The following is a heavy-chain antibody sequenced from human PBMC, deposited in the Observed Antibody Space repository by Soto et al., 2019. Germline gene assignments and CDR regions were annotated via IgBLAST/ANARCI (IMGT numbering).Heavy chain of an antibody. Sequence: PGGSLRLSCAASGFTFSTYAMSWVRQAPGKGLGWVSSISGSDGTTYYARSVKGRFSISRDNSMNTLYLQMNSLRVEDTAVYYCAQAIVGPRGPFFWGQGTLVTVSS. J-gene: IGHJ4*02. CDR1: GFTFSTYA. CDR3: AQAIVGPRGPFF. CDR2: ISGSDGTT. V-gene: IGHV3-23*01. D-gene: IGHD1-26*01.